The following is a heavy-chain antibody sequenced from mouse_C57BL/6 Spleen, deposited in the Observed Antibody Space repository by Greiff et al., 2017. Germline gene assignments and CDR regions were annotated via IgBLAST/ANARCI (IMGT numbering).Heavy chain of an antibody. J-gene: IGHJ2*01. CDR2: INYDGSST. CDR1: GFTFSDYY. V-gene: IGHV5-16*01. CDR3: ARLYGSLDY. Sequence: DVKLVESEGGLVQPGSSMKLSCTASGFTFSDYYMAWVRQVPEKGLEWVANINYDGSSTYYLDSLKSRFIISRDNAKNILYLQMSSLKSEDTATYYCARLYGSLDYWGQGTTLTVSS. D-gene: IGHD1-1*01.